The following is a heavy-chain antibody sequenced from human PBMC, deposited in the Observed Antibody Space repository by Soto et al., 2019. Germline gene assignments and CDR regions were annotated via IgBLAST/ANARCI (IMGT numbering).Heavy chain of an antibody. CDR1: GGSFSGYY. CDR2: INHSGST. Sequence: LSLTCAVYGGSFSGYYWSWIRQPPGKGLEWIGEINHSGSTNYNPSLKSRVTISVDTSKNQFSLKLSSVTAADTAVYYCARGAWRGYCSGGSCQYYYYYGMDGWCQGTTVTVSS. V-gene: IGHV4-34*01. CDR3: ARGAWRGYCSGGSCQYYYYYGMDG. J-gene: IGHJ6*02. D-gene: IGHD2-15*01.